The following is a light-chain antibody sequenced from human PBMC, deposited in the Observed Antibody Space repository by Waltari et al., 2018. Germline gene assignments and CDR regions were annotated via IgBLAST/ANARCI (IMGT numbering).Light chain of an antibody. Sequence: EIVLTQSPGTLSLSLGERATLSCRASQSVDSSYLAWYQVKPGQAPRLLIYGASSGATGLPDKFSASGSGTDFTLTISRLEPEDFAVYYCQYYGTSSPLTFGGGTKVEIK. CDR3: QYYGTSSPLT. CDR1: QSVDSSY. V-gene: IGKV3-20*01. J-gene: IGKJ4*01. CDR2: GAS.